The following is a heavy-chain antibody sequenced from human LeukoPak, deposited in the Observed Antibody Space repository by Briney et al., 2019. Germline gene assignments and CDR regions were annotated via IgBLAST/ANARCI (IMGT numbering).Heavy chain of an antibody. V-gene: IGHV3-30*18. J-gene: IGHJ4*02. D-gene: IGHD3-22*01. CDR2: ISYDGSNK. CDR1: GFTFSSYG. Sequence: GGSLRLSCAASGFTFSSYGMHWVRQAPGKGLEWVAVISYDGSNKYYADSVKGRFTISRDNSKNTLYLQMNSLRAEDTAVYYCAKDRGITMIVVVTQVDYWGQGTLVTVSS. CDR3: AKDRGITMIVVVTQVDY.